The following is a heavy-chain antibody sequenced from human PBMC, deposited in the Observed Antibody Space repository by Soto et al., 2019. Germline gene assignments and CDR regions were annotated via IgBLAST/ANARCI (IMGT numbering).Heavy chain of an antibody. CDR1: GYTFIGYY. V-gene: IGHV1-2*02. CDR3: ARARTNYYNISDYQF. D-gene: IGHD3-22*01. CDR2: INPNSGDT. Sequence: ASVKVSCKASGYTFIGYYMHWVRQAAGQGLEWMGWINPNSGDTNYAQKFQGRVTMTRDTSISTAYTELSRLRFDDTAVYYCARARTNYYNISDYQFWGQGTLVSVSS. J-gene: IGHJ4*02.